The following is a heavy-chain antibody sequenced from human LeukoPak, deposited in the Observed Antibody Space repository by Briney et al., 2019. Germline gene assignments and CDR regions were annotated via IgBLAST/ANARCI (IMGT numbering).Heavy chain of an antibody. D-gene: IGHD1-26*01. CDR2: ISASGGST. Sequence: QPGGSLRLSCAASGFTFSNYALSWVRQAPGKGLEWVSGISASGGSTYYADSVKGRFTISRDNSKNTLYVQMNSLRAEDTAVYYCAKELVGSYYAIWDYWGQGTLVTVSS. J-gene: IGHJ4*02. CDR3: AKELVGSYYAIWDY. V-gene: IGHV3-23*01. CDR1: GFTFSNYA.